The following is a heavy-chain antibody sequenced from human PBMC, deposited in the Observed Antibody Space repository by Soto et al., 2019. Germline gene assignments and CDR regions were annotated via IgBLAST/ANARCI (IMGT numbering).Heavy chain of an antibody. Sequence: QVQLQESGPGLVKPSQTLSLTCTVSGGSISSGDYYWSWIRQPPGKGLEWIGYIYYSGSTYYNPSLKSRVTISVDTSKNQCSLKLSSVTAADTAVYYCARWRYGDYGVYYYYYGMDVWGQGTTVTVSS. V-gene: IGHV4-30-4*01. CDR2: IYYSGST. CDR1: GGSISSGDYY. J-gene: IGHJ6*02. D-gene: IGHD4-17*01. CDR3: ARWRYGDYGVYYYYYGMDV.